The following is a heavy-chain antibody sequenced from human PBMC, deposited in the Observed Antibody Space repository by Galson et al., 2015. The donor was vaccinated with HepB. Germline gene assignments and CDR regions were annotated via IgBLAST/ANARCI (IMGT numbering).Heavy chain of an antibody. D-gene: IGHD1-26*01. J-gene: IGHJ3*02. CDR3: ARTPILGEWSYYLADAFDI. CDR2: INSDGSST. V-gene: IGHV3-74*01. CDR1: GFTFSSYW. Sequence: SLRLSCAASGFTFSSYWMHWVRQAPGKGLVWVSRINSDGSSTSYADSVKGRFTISRDNAKNTLYLQMNSLRAEDTAVYYCARTPILGEWSYYLADAFDIWGQGTMVTVSS.